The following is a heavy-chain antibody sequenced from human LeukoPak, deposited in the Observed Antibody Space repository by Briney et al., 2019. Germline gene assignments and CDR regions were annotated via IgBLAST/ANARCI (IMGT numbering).Heavy chain of an antibody. V-gene: IGHV1-46*01. J-gene: IGHJ4*02. Sequence: AASVKVTCKASGYTFTSYSIHWVRQAPGQGLEWMGIINPSGGTTTYTQKFQGRVTMTRDMSTSTVYMELSSLRSDDTAVYYCARDPYDSSSYYYSYFDYWGQGTLVTVSS. CDR3: ARDPYDSSSYYYSYFDY. CDR2: INPSGGTT. D-gene: IGHD3-22*01. CDR1: GYTFTSYS.